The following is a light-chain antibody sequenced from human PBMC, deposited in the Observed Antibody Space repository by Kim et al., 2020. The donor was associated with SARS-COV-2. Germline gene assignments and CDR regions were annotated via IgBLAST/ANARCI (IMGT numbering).Light chain of an antibody. Sequence: ASIGDRLTRTGRASQAISNYLAWYQQKPGKVPKLLIHGASSLQSGVPSRFSGSGSGTDFTLTISGLQPEDVAAYYCQRYNIAPWTFGQGTKVDIK. CDR3: QRYNIAPWT. CDR2: GAS. V-gene: IGKV1-27*01. J-gene: IGKJ1*01. CDR1: QAISNY.